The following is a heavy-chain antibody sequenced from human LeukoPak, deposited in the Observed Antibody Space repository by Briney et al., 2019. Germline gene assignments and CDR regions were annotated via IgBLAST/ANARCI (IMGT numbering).Heavy chain of an antibody. Sequence: PSETLSLTCTVSGGSISSYYWSWIRQPAGKGLEWIGRIYTGGSTNYNPSLKSRVTMSVDTSKNQFSLKLSSVTAADTAVYYCARDNKEVYANYYYYYMDVWGKGTTVTVSS. CDR3: ARDNKEVYANYYYYYMDV. V-gene: IGHV4-4*07. D-gene: IGHD2-8*01. CDR1: GGSISSYY. CDR2: IYTGGST. J-gene: IGHJ6*03.